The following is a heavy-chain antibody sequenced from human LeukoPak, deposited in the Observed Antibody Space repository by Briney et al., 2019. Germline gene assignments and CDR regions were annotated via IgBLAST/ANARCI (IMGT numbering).Heavy chain of an antibody. Sequence: GGSLRLSCAASGFTFSSYAMSWVRQAPGKGLEWVSAISGSGGSTYYADSVKGRFTISRDNAKNSLYLQMNSLRAEDTAVYYCARDEGGSYYDDYWGQGTLVTVSS. CDR2: ISGSGGST. J-gene: IGHJ4*02. CDR3: ARDEGGSYYDDY. CDR1: GFTFSSYA. D-gene: IGHD1-26*01. V-gene: IGHV3-23*01.